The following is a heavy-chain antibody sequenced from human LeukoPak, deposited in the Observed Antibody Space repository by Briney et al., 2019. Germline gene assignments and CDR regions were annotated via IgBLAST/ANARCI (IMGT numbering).Heavy chain of an antibody. CDR3: ARDLAIRYDCCSDAFGI. Sequence: PSETLSLTCTVSGGSISSGSYYWGWLRQPAGKGLEWLGRIYISGSTNYNPSLKSRVTISVDTSKNQFSLKLSSVTAADTAVYYCARDLAIRYDCCSDAFGIWGQGTMVTVSS. CDR1: GGSISSGSYY. V-gene: IGHV4-61*02. D-gene: IGHD3/OR15-3a*01. CDR2: IYISGST. J-gene: IGHJ3*02.